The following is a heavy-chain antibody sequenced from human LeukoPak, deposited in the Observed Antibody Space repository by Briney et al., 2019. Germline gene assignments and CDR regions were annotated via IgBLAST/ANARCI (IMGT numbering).Heavy chain of an antibody. D-gene: IGHD3-10*01. V-gene: IGHV3-23*01. CDR2: ISGSDGST. CDR1: GFTFSSYA. CDR3: AKMVRGVHYYFDY. Sequence: GGSLRLSCAASGFTFSSYAMSWVRQAPGKGLEWVSAISGSDGSTYYADSVKGRFTISRDNSKNTLYLQMNSLRAEDTAVYYCAKMVRGVHYYFDYWGQGTLVTVSS. J-gene: IGHJ4*02.